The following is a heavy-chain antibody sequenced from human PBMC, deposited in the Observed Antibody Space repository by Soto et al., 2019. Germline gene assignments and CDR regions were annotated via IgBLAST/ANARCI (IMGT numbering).Heavy chain of an antibody. CDR3: AKDLYSSSAKHYYYGMDV. J-gene: IGHJ6*02. CDR2: ISGSVGST. V-gene: IGHV3-23*01. CDR1: GFSFSSYA. Sequence: XESLTLSCAACGFSFSSYAMSGVGQAPGKGLEWVSAISGSVGSTYYADSVKGRFTISRDNSKNTLYLQMNSLRAEDTAVYYCAKDLYSSSAKHYYYGMDVWGQGTTVTVSS. D-gene: IGHD6-6*01.